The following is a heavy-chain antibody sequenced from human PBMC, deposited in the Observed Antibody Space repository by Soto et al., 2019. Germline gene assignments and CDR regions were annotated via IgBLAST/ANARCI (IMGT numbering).Heavy chain of an antibody. D-gene: IGHD4-4*01. V-gene: IGHV4-34*01. Sequence: SETKSLTCAVYGASLSTYYWSWVRQPPGKGLEWLGEINPSGSTNYNSSLKSRVTISRDTSKSQFSLKLSSVSAADTAVYYCARGEAYSNYPARWGQGTLVTVSS. CDR1: GASLSTYY. CDR2: INPSGST. CDR3: ARGEAYSNYPAR. J-gene: IGHJ4*02.